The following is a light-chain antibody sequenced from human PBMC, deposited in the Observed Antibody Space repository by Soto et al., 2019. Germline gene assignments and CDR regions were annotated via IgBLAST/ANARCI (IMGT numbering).Light chain of an antibody. Sequence: QSVLTQPASVSGSPGQTITISCTGTSSDVGGYNFVSWYQQYSGKAPKLMIYEVSNRPSGVSYRFSGSKAVNTASLTISGLQAEDEADYYCSSYASSDTYVFGTGTKVTVL. CDR1: SSDVGGYNF. J-gene: IGLJ1*01. V-gene: IGLV2-14*01. CDR2: EVS. CDR3: SSYASSDTYV.